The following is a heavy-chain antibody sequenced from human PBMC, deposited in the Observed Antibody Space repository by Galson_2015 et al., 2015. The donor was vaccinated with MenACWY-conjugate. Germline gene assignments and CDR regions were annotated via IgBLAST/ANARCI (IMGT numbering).Heavy chain of an antibody. CDR2: ISGSGGRT. Sequence: SLRLSCAASGFTFSTYAMSWVRQAPGKGLEWVSSISGSGGRTYNADSVKGRFTISRDNSKNTLYLQMNSLRAEDTAVYYCAKGGVYGLGSYFTNNWFDSWGQGTLVTVSS. CDR1: GFTFSTYA. V-gene: IGHV3-23*01. D-gene: IGHD3-10*01. CDR3: AKGGVYGLGSYFTNNWFDS. J-gene: IGHJ5*01.